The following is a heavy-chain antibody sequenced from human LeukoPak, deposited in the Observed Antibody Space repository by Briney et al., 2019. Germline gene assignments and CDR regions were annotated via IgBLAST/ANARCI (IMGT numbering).Heavy chain of an antibody. J-gene: IGHJ4*02. Sequence: TSETLSLTCTVSGGSISRYYWSWIRQPPGKGLEWIGYIYYSGSTNYNPSLKSRVTISVDTSKNHFSLELSSVTAADTAADYCARTSGFSSPSFDYWGQGTLVTGSS. V-gene: IGHV4-59*01. CDR2: IYYSGST. D-gene: IGHD3-22*01. CDR3: ARTSGFSSPSFDY. CDR1: GGSISRYY.